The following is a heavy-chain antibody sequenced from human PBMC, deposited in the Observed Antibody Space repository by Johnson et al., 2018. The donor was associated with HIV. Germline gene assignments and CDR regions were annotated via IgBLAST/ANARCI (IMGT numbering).Heavy chain of an antibody. D-gene: IGHD6-6*01. V-gene: IGHV3-30*04. CDR3: AKEDSSSWNAFDI. J-gene: IGHJ3*02. Sequence: QVQLVESGGGLVRPGRSLRLSCAACEFTFSRFAMHWVRQAPGKGLEWVAVISYDGSDKYYADSVKGRFTISRDNSKNTLYLQMNSLRAEDTAVYYCAKEDSSSWNAFDIWGQGTMVTVSS. CDR2: ISYDGSDK. CDR1: EFTFSRFA.